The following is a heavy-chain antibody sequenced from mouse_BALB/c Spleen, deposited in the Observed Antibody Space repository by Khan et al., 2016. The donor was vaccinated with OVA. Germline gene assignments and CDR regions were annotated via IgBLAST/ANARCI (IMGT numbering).Heavy chain of an antibody. CDR2: IDPANGNT. CDR1: GFNIKDIY. V-gene: IGHV14-3*02. CDR3: TNSFLLYAMDY. D-gene: IGHD1-2*01. Sequence: IQLVQSGTELVRPGASVKLSCTASGFNIKDIYMHWVKQRPEQGLEWIGRIDPANGNTIYDPKLQGKATITTDTSSNTAYLQLSSLTSEDTAVYYCTNSFLLYAMDYWGQGTSVTVSS. J-gene: IGHJ4*01.